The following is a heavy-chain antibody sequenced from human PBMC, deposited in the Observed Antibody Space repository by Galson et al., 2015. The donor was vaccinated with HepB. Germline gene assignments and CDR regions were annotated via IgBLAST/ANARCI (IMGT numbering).Heavy chain of an antibody. CDR1: GFTFSSYG. Sequence: SLRLSCAASGFTFSSYGMHWVRQAPGKGLEWVAVIWYDGSNKYYADSVKGRFTISRDNSKNTLYLQMNSLRAEDTAVYYCARGLSSLSSSWYYYYGMDVWGQGTTVTVSS. CDR2: IWYDGSNK. CDR3: ARGLSSLSSSWYYYYGMDV. J-gene: IGHJ6*02. D-gene: IGHD6-13*01. V-gene: IGHV3-33*08.